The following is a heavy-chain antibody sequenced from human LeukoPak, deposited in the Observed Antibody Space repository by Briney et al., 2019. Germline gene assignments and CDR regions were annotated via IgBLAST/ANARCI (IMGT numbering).Heavy chain of an antibody. Sequence: SQTLSLTCAISGDSVSSNNAAWNWIRQSPSRGLEWLGRTYYRSKWYNDYAVSMKSRITINPDTSKNQFSLKLSSVTAPDTAVYYCARGPRHGDYVDYYYGMDVWGQGTTVTVSS. CDR1: GDSVSSNNAA. J-gene: IGHJ6*02. D-gene: IGHD4-17*01. CDR2: TYYRSKWYN. CDR3: ARGPRHGDYVDYYYGMDV. V-gene: IGHV6-1*01.